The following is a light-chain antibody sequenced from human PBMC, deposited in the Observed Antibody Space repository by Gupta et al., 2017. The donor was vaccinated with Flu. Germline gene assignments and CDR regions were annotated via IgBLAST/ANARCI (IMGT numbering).Light chain of an antibody. CDR1: NNGSRS. CDR3: QVCDGNSDRLV. V-gene: IGLV3-21*02. CDR2: DDS. Sequence: SSALTQPPSVSEAPGPPPRITCGGINNGSRSVHWYQPGPGQAHLLVLHDDSDRRSGIPERLSGSNYGNTANLIISKVEAGDEADYYGQVCDGNSDRLVFGRGTKLTVL. J-gene: IGLJ3*02.